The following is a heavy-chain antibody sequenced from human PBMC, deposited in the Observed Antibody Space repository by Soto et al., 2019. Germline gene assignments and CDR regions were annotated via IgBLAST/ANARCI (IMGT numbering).Heavy chain of an antibody. J-gene: IGHJ6*02. Sequence: SVKVSCKASGGTFSSYAISWVRQAPGQGLEWMGGIIPIFGTANYAQKFQGRVTITADESTSTAYMDLSSLRSEDTAVYYCARENIVVASCVIRNCDVMDFWGQGSTVTGSS. CDR3: ARENIVVASCVIRNCDVMDF. D-gene: IGHD2-2*01. CDR2: IIPIFGTA. CDR1: GGTFSSYA. V-gene: IGHV1-69*13.